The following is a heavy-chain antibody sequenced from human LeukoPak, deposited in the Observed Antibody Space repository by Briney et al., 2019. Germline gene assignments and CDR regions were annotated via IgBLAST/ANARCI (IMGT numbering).Heavy chain of an antibody. CDR1: GYTFTGYY. CDR3: ATGDYYDSSGRDY. V-gene: IGHV1-2*02. J-gene: IGHJ4*02. D-gene: IGHD3-22*01. Sequence: GASVKVSCKASGYTFTGYYMHWVRQAPGQGLGWMGWINPNSGGTNYAQKFQGRVTMTRDTSISTAYMELSRLRSDDTAVYYCATGDYYDSSGRDYWGQGTLVTVSS. CDR2: INPNSGGT.